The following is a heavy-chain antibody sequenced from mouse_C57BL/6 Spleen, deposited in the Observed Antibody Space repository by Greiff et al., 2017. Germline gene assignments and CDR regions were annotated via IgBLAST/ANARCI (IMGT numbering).Heavy chain of an antibody. CDR3: ARERDYYGSSF. CDR1: GYTFISYW. D-gene: IGHD1-1*01. J-gene: IGHJ2*01. Sequence: QVQLQQPGAELVKPGASVKMSCKASGYTFISYWITWVKQRPGQGLEWIGDIYPGSGSTNYNEKFKSKATLTVDTSSSTAYMQLSSLTSEDSAVYYCARERDYYGSSFWGQGTTLTVSS. V-gene: IGHV1-55*01. CDR2: IYPGSGST.